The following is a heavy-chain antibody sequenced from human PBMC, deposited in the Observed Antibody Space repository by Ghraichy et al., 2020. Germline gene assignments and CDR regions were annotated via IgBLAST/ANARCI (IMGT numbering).Heavy chain of an antibody. CDR3: ARGSDWVAIAEYFQH. J-gene: IGHJ1*01. D-gene: IGHD2-15*01. V-gene: IGHV4-34*01. CDR2: INHSGST. Sequence: SETLSLTCAVYGGSFSGYYWSWIRQPPGKGLEWIGEINHSGSTNYNPSLKSRVTISVDTSKNQFSLKLSSVTAADTAVYYCARGSDWVAIAEYFQHWGQGTLVTVSS. CDR1: GGSFSGYY.